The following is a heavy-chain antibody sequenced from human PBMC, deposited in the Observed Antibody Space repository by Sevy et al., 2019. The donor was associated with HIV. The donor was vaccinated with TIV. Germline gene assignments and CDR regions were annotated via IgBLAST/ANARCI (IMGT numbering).Heavy chain of an antibody. Sequence: SETLSLTCAVSGGSISSGGYSWSWIRQPPGKGLEWIGYICHSGSTYYNPSLKSRVTISVDRSKNQFSLKLSSVTAADTAVYYCARGERELRAFDIWGQGTMVTVSS. V-gene: IGHV4-30-2*01. CDR1: GGSISSGGYS. D-gene: IGHD3-10*01. J-gene: IGHJ3*02. CDR3: ARGERELRAFDI. CDR2: ICHSGST.